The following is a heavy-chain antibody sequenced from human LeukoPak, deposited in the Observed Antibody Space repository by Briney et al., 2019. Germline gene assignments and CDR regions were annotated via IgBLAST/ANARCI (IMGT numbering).Heavy chain of an antibody. Sequence: GGSLRLSCAASGFTFSSYWMSWVRQAPGKGLVWVSRINSDGINTSYADSVEGRFTISRDNSKNTLYLQMNSLRPEDTALYYCAKEGDYYGSGSHRDAFDMWGQGTMVTVSS. CDR1: GFTFSSYW. CDR2: INSDGINT. V-gene: IGHV3-74*01. D-gene: IGHD3-10*01. J-gene: IGHJ3*02. CDR3: AKEGDYYGSGSHRDAFDM.